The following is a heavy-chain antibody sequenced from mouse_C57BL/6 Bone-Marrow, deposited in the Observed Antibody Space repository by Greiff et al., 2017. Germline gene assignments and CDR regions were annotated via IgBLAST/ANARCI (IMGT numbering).Heavy chain of an antibody. V-gene: IGHV14-3*01. J-gene: IGHJ2*01. CDR1: GFNFKNTY. CDR3: ARRSLDY. CDR2: IDPANGNT. Sequence: EVQLQESVAELVRPGASVKLSCTASGFNFKNTYMHWVKQRPGQGLEWIGRIDPANGNTNYAPKFQGKATITADTSSNTAYLQLSSLTSEDTAIYYYARRSLDYWGQGTTLTVSS.